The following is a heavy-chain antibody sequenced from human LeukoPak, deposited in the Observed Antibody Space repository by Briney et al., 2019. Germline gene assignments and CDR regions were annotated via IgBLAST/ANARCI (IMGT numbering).Heavy chain of an antibody. V-gene: IGHV3-72*01. J-gene: IGHJ4*02. Sequence: GGSLRLSCAASGFTVSSNYMDWVRQAPGKGLEWVGRTRNKANSYTTEYAASVKGRFTISRDDSKNSLYLQMNSLKTEDTAVYYCASTAVAGSDYWGQGTLVTVSS. CDR2: TRNKANSYTT. CDR3: ASTAVAGSDY. CDR1: GFTVSSNY. D-gene: IGHD6-19*01.